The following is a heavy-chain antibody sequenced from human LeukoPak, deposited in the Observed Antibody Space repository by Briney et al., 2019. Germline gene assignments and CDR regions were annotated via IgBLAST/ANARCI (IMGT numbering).Heavy chain of an antibody. Sequence: PGGSLRLSCAASGFTFSRYSMNWVRQAPGKGLEWVSSISSSSSYIYYADSVKGRFTISRDNAKNSLYLQMNSLRAEDTAVYYCARGDTSSGWYPPGAFDIWGQGTMVTVSS. CDR3: ARGDTSSGWYPPGAFDI. J-gene: IGHJ3*02. D-gene: IGHD6-19*01. V-gene: IGHV3-21*01. CDR2: ISSSSSYI. CDR1: GFTFSRYS.